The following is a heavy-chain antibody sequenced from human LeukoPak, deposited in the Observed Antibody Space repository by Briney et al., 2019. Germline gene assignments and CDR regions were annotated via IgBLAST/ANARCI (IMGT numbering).Heavy chain of an antibody. CDR1: GYTFTSYD. J-gene: IGHJ6*04. V-gene: IGHV1-8*01. CDR2: MNPNSGNT. CDR3: ARARYCSGGSCYGETYYYGMDV. Sequence: ASVKVSCKASGYTFTSYDINWVRQATGQGLEWMGWMNPNSGNTGYAQKFQGRVTMTRNTSISTAYMELSSLRSEDTAVYYCARARYCSGGSCYGETYYYGMDVWGKGTTVTVSS. D-gene: IGHD2-15*01.